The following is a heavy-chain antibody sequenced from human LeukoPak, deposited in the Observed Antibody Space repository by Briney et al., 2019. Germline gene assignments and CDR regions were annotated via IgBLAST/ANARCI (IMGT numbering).Heavy chain of an antibody. CDR1: GGSISSYY. V-gene: IGHV4-34*01. CDR3: ASQAYDFWSGYYYYFDY. CDR2: INHSGST. J-gene: IGHJ4*02. Sequence: PSETLSLTCTVSGGSISSYYWSWIRQPPGKGLEWIGEINHSGSTNYNPSLKSQVTISVDTSKYQFSLKLSSVTAADTAVYYCASQAYDFWSGYYYYFDYWGQGTLVTVSS. D-gene: IGHD3-3*01.